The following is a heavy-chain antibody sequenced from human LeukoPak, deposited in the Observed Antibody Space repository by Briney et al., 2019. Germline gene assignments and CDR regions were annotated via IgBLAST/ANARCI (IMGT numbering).Heavy chain of an antibody. V-gene: IGHV1-18*01. CDR2: ISTYNGNT. Sequence: ASVKVSCKASGYTFTTYGISWVRQAPGQGLEWMGWISTYNGNTNYAQKLQGRGTMTTDTSTSTAYMELRSLRSDDTAVYYCARGLYCSGGSCYIFGYWGQGTLVTVSS. CDR1: GYTFTTYG. J-gene: IGHJ4*02. CDR3: ARGLYCSGGSCYIFGY. D-gene: IGHD2-15*01.